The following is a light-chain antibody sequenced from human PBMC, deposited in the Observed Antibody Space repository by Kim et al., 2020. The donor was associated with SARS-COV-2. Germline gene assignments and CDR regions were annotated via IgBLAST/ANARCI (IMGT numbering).Light chain of an antibody. J-gene: IGKJ5*01. CDR3: QQYHSYPIT. CDR1: QGISNY. Sequence: DSVGDRVTITGRESQGISNYLAWVRQRPGKAPTSLIYGASNLHTGVPSKFSGSGSGTDFTLTITSLQPEDFATYYCQQYHSYPITFGQGTRLEIK. V-gene: IGKV1-16*02. CDR2: GAS.